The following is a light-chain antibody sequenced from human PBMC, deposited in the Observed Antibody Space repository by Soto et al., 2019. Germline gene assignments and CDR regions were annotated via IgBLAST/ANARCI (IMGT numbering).Light chain of an antibody. V-gene: IGKV3-11*01. CDR1: QSVSSY. Sequence: EIVLTQFPATLSLSPGERATLSCRASQSVSSYLAWHQQNPGQAPRLLIYDTYRGAAGVPARFSASGSGTDFTLTIGSLEPEDFAVYYCEQRTNWPRFTVGRGTKVDIK. CDR3: EQRTNWPRFT. CDR2: DTY. J-gene: IGKJ3*01.